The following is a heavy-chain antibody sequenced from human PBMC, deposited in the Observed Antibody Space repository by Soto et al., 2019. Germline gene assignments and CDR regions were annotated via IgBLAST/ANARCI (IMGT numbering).Heavy chain of an antibody. CDR3: ARDTHPLRLGELSLYYYDSSGYYYFDY. CDR1: GFTFSSYS. J-gene: IGHJ4*02. Sequence: GGSLRLSCAASGFTFSSYSMNWVHQAPGKGLEWVSSISSSRSYIYYADSVKGRFTISRDNAKNSLYLQMNSLRAEDTAVYYCARDTHPLRLGELSLYYYDSSGYYYFDYWGQGTLVTVSS. CDR2: ISSSRSYI. D-gene: IGHD3-16*02. V-gene: IGHV3-21*01.